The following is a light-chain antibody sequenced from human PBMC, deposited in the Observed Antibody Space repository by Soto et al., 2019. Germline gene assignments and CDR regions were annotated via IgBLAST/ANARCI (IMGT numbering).Light chain of an antibody. V-gene: IGKV3-15*01. CDR2: GAS. CDR1: QSVSIN. CDR3: QQYNNWPPT. Sequence: IVMTHSPSTLSVSPLDRASLSFRSSQSVSINLAWYQQKPGQAPSLLIYGASTTATGIPARFSGSGSGTDFTLTISSLQSEDFAVYYCQQYNNWPPTFGQGTTVDIK. J-gene: IGKJ1*01.